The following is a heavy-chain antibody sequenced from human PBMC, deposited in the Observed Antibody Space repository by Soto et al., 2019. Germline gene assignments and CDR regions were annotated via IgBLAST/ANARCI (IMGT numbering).Heavy chain of an antibody. D-gene: IGHD2-2*01. Sequence: SETLSLTCTVSGGSISSYYWSWIRQPAGKGLEWIGRIYTSGSTNYNPSLKSRVTMSLDTSKNQFSLKLTSVTAADTALDDWARGNCSSPNCYSFSGYYGMDVCGQGTTVTVSS. CDR3: ARGNCSSPNCYSFSGYYGMDV. J-gene: IGHJ6*02. CDR1: GGSISSYY. CDR2: IYTSGST. V-gene: IGHV4-4*07.